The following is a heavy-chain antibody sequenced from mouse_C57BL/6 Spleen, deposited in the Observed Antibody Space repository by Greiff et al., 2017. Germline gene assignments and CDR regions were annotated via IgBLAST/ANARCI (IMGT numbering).Heavy chain of an antibody. D-gene: IGHD3-1*01. CDR1: GYTFTSYT. J-gene: IGHJ4*01. Sequence: QVQLQQSGAELARPGASVKMSCKASGYTFTSYTMHWVKQRPGQGLAWIGYINPSSGYTKYNQKFKDKATLTADKSSSTAYMQLRSLTSEDSAVSYCARSGLDYAMDYWGQGTSVTVSS. CDR2: INPSSGYT. CDR3: ARSGLDYAMDY. V-gene: IGHV1-4*01.